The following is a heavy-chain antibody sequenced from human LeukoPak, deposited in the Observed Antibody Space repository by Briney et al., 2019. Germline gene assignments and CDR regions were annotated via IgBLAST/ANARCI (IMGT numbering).Heavy chain of an antibody. V-gene: IGHV4-4*07. Sequence: SETLSLTCTVSGGSISSYYWSWIRQPAGKGLEWIGRIYTSGSTNYNPSLKSRVTMSVDTSKNQFSLKLSSVTAADTAVYYCARDNYYGSGIHGGWFDPWGQGTLVTVSS. CDR2: IYTSGST. CDR3: ARDNYYGSGIHGGWFDP. J-gene: IGHJ5*02. D-gene: IGHD3-10*01. CDR1: GGSISSYY.